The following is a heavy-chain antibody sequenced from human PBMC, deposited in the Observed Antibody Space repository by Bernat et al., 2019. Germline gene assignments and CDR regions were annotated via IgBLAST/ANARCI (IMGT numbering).Heavy chain of an antibody. V-gene: IGHV3-21*01. CDR1: GFTFSSHY. D-gene: IGHD1-26*01. J-gene: IGHJ4*02. CDR2: ISSSSSYI. CDR3: ARGMGATTDY. Sequence: EVQLVESGGGLVKPGGSLRLSCAASGFTFSSHYMNWVRQAPGKGLEWVSSISSSSSYIYYADSVKGRFTISRDNAKNSLYLQMSSLRAEDTAVYYCARGMGATTDYWGQGTLVTFSS.